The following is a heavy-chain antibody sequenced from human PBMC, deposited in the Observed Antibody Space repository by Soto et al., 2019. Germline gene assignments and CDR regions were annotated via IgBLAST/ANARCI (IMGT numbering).Heavy chain of an antibody. V-gene: IGHV3-21*01. CDR1: GFPFSAYN. J-gene: IGHJ4*02. CDR3: SRSPEVGVRGAY. CDR2: ITVGSSHI. Sequence: EVQLVESGGGLVKPGGSLRLSCTGSGFPFSAYNITWVRQAPGKGLEWVSSITVGSSHIYQPNSMKGRFTISRDAAKNCVHLKIDSLRNECRPLYYCSRSPEVGVRGAYWGQGTLVTVS. D-gene: IGHD3-16*01.